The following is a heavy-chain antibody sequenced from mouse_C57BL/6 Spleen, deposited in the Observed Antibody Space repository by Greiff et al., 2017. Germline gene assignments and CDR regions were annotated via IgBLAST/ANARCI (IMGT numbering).Heavy chain of an antibody. Sequence: VKLQESGPGLVQPSQSLSITCTVSGFSLTSYGVHWVRQSPGKGLEWLGVIWSGGSTDYNAAFISRLSISKDNSKSQVFFKMNSLQADDTAIYYCARTGGSSYYYAMDYWGQGTSVTVSS. J-gene: IGHJ4*01. CDR3: ARTGGSSYYYAMDY. CDR2: IWSGGST. D-gene: IGHD1-1*01. CDR1: GFSLTSYG. V-gene: IGHV2-2*01.